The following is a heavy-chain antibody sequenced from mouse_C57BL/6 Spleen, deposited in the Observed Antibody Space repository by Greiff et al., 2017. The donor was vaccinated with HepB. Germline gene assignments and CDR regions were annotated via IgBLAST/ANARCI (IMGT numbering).Heavy chain of an antibody. Sequence: VQLQQPGAELVKPGASVKMSCKASGYTFTSYWITWVKQRPGQGLEWIGDIYPGSGSTNYNEKFKSKATLTVDTSSSTAYMQLCSLTSEDSAVYYCARKGNMGNYVPFDYWGQGTTLTVSS. D-gene: IGHD2-1*01. J-gene: IGHJ2*01. CDR1: GYTFTSYW. V-gene: IGHV1-55*01. CDR3: ARKGNMGNYVPFDY. CDR2: IYPGSGST.